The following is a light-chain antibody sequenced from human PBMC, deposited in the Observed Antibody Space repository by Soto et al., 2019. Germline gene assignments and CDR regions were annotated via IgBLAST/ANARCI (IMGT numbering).Light chain of an antibody. CDR1: QDMTNS. CDR3: QQYDNLLL. V-gene: IGKV1-33*01. Sequence: DIQMTLSPSSLSASVGDRVTITCQASQDMTNSLIWYQQKPGKAPKFLIYDASNLETGVPSGFSGSGSGTNFTFTIGSLQPEYIATYYCQQYDNLLLFGQGTRLEI. CDR2: DAS. J-gene: IGKJ5*01.